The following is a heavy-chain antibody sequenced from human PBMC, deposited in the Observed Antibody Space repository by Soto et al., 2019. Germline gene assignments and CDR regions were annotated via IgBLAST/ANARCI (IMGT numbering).Heavy chain of an antibody. J-gene: IGHJ3*02. V-gene: IGHV3-23*01. CDR3: AKAPDNDFWSGYNDAFDI. Sequence: GGSLRLSCAASGFTFSSYAMSWVRQAPGKGLEWVSAISGSGGSTYYPDSVKGRFTISRDNSKNTLYLQMNSLRAEDTAVYYCAKAPDNDFWSGYNDAFDIWGQGTMVTVSS. D-gene: IGHD3-3*01. CDR1: GFTFSSYA. CDR2: ISGSGGST.